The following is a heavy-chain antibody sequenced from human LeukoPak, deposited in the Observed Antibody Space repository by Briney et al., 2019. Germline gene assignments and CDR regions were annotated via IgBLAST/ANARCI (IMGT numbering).Heavy chain of an antibody. CDR1: GGSISSYY. V-gene: IGHV4-4*07. CDR2: IYTSGST. CDR3: ARMRPDIVLMVYGGSFDY. D-gene: IGHD2-8*01. J-gene: IGHJ4*02. Sequence: SETLSLTCTVSGGSISSYYWSWIRQPAGKGLEWIGRIYTSGSTNYNPSLKSRVTMSVDTPKNQFSLKLSSVTAADTAVYYCARMRPDIVLMVYGGSFDYWGQGTLVTVSS.